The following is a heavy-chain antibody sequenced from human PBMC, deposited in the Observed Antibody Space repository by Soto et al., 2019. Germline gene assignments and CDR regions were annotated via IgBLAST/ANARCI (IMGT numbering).Heavy chain of an antibody. D-gene: IGHD2-15*01. CDR3: ATALLGYCSGGSCYDYFDY. CDR1: GYSFTSYW. Sequence: GESLKISCKGSGYSFTSYWIGWVRQMPGKGLEWMGIIYPGDSDTRYSPSFQGQVTISADKSISTAYLQWSSLKASDTAMYYCATALLGYCSGGSCYDYFDYWGQGTLVTVSS. J-gene: IGHJ4*02. CDR2: IYPGDSDT. V-gene: IGHV5-51*01.